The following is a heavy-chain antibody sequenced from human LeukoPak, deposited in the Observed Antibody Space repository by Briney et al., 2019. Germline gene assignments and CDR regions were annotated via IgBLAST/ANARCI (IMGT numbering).Heavy chain of an antibody. J-gene: IGHJ3*02. Sequence: GGSLRLSCAASGFTFSGYWMSWVRQAPGKGLEWVANIKQDGSEKYYVDSVKGRFTISRDNAKNSLYLQMNSLRAEDTAVYYCARDPSGSYSYAFDIWGQGTMVTVSS. V-gene: IGHV3-7*01. D-gene: IGHD1-26*01. CDR2: IKQDGSEK. CDR3: ARDPSGSYSYAFDI. CDR1: GFTFSGYW.